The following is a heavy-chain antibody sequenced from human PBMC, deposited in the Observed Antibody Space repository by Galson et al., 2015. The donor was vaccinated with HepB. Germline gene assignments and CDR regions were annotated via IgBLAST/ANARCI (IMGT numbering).Heavy chain of an antibody. Sequence: SLRLSCAASRFTFSSYAMSWVRQAPGKGLEWVSATSGSGGSTYYADSVKGRFTISRDNFKNMLYLQMNSLRAEDTAVYYCAKDEYYDSTGHAFDIWGQGTTVTISS. CDR2: TSGSGGST. D-gene: IGHD3-22*01. CDR1: RFTFSSYA. CDR3: AKDEYYDSTGHAFDI. J-gene: IGHJ3*02. V-gene: IGHV3-23*01.